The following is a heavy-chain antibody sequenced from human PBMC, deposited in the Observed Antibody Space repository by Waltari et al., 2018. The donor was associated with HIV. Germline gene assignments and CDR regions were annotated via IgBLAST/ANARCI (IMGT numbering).Heavy chain of an antibody. CDR3: VKEHQYSHTWYSYYGMDV. CDR2: IGGSGGNT. J-gene: IGHJ6*02. D-gene: IGHD6-13*01. V-gene: IGHV3-23*01. Sequence: EVQLLEPGGGLVQTGGSLRLSCAASGFTFSNYGMNWVRQAPGKGLEWVSAIGGSGGNTYYADSLKGRFTISRDNCKNTLYLQMNSLRAEDTAVYFCVKEHQYSHTWYSYYGMDVWGQGTTVTVSS. CDR1: GFTFSNYG.